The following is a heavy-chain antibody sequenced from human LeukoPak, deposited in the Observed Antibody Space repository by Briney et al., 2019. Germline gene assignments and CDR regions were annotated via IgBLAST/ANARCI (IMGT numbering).Heavy chain of an antibody. J-gene: IGHJ4*02. Sequence: GGTLRLSCSASGVTFSSYTMHWVRQAPGKGLEFVSAINNNGGNTYYADSVKGRFTISRDNSKNTVYLQMSSLRAEDTAVYYCVIVRGYFDSSGSDYWGQGTLVTVSS. D-gene: IGHD3-9*01. CDR3: VIVRGYFDSSGSDY. CDR2: INNNGGNT. V-gene: IGHV3-64D*06. CDR1: GVTFSSYT.